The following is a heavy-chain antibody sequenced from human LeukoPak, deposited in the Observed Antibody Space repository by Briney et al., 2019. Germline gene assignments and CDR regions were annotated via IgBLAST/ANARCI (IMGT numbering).Heavy chain of an antibody. J-gene: IGHJ3*02. CDR2: ISSSSSYI. Sequence: PGGSLRLSCAASGFTFSNAWMSWVRQAPGKGLEWVSSISSSSSYIYYADSVKGRFTISRDNAKNSLYLQMNSLRAEDTAVYYCARPQARDGYSFDAFDIWGQGTMVTVSS. V-gene: IGHV3-21*01. CDR1: GFTFSNAW. D-gene: IGHD5-24*01. CDR3: ARPQARDGYSFDAFDI.